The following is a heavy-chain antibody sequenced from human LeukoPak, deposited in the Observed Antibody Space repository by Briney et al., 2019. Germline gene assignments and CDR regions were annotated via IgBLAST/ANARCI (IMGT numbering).Heavy chain of an antibody. CDR1: GYTFTGYN. V-gene: IGHV1-2*02. Sequence: PWASVKVSCKASGYTFTGYNMHWVRPAPGQGLEWMGWINPNSGVPNYAQGFQGRVTMTRDTSIRTAYMELSRLRSDYTAVYYCARDYVSGIYYLYWGQGTLVTVSS. J-gene: IGHJ4*02. D-gene: IGHD3-10*01. CDR3: ARDYVSGIYYLY. CDR2: INPNSGVP.